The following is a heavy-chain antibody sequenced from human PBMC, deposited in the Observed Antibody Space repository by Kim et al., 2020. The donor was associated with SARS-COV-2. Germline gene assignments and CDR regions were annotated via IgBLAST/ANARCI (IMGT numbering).Heavy chain of an antibody. CDR2: IYYSGTT. J-gene: IGHJ6*03. CDR1: GGSIRSSTYY. CDR3: ARHELWWYMDV. V-gene: IGHV4-39*01. Sequence: SETLSLTCSVSGGSIRSSTYYWGWIRQPPGKGLEWIASIYYSGTTYYNPSLKSRVTISVDTSKNQFSLRLSSVTAADTAVYYCARHELWWYMDVWGKGTTVTVSS. D-gene: IGHD2-21*01.